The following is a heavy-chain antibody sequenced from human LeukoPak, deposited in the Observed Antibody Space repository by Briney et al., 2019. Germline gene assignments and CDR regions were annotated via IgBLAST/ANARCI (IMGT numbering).Heavy chain of an antibody. CDR3: AIQRGLDY. CDR2: ISSSSSYI. CDR1: GFTFSSYS. J-gene: IGHJ4*02. V-gene: IGHV3-21*01. D-gene: IGHD3-22*01. Sequence: PGGSLRLSCAASGFTFSSYSMNWVRQAPGKGLEWDSSISSSSSYIYYADSLKGRFTISRDNAKNSLYLRMNSLRAEDTAVYYCAIQRGLDYWGQGTLVTVSS.